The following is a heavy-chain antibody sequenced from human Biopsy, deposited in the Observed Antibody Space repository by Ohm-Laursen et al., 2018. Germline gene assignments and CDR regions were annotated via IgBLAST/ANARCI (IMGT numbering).Heavy chain of an antibody. V-gene: IGHV4-59*11. CDR3: GRVWLWRGYGMDV. CDR2: IHCNGKT. CDR1: GGAMSDHY. D-gene: IGHD6-19*01. J-gene: IGHJ6*02. Sequence: SDILSLTCTVSGGAMSDHYWSWLRQTPGKGLEWLGYIHCNGKTTHNPSLESRITISVDTSKNKFSLQLDSMTAADPAVYYCGRVWLWRGYGMDVWGQGTTVTVSS.